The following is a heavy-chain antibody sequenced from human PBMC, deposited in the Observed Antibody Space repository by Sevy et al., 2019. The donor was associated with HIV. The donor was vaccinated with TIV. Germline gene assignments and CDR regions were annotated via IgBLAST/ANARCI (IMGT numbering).Heavy chain of an antibody. J-gene: IGHJ4*02. V-gene: IGHV3-48*03. CDR3: ARDLPPSATTVAHFDS. CDR1: GFIFSSYE. D-gene: IGHD4-17*01. Sequence: GGSLRLSCAASGFIFSSYEMSWVRQAPGKGLEWVAHISQSGGTTYYSDSVKGRFTISRDNAKNSLYLQMNSLRAEDTAIYYCARDLPPSATTVAHFDSWGQGTLVTASS. CDR2: ISQSGGTT.